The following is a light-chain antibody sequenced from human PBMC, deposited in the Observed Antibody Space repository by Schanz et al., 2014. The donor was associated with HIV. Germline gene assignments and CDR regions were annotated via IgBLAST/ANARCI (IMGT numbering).Light chain of an antibody. CDR1: QSVFSSY. Sequence: EILLTQSPGTLSLSPGKRASLSCRASQSVFSSYLAWYQQKPGQAPRLLIYDASNRATGIPDRFSGSGSGTDFTLTISRLEPEDSAVYYCQQYGSSPLTFGGGSKVEIK. CDR3: QQYGSSPLT. CDR2: DAS. J-gene: IGKJ4*01. V-gene: IGKV3-20*01.